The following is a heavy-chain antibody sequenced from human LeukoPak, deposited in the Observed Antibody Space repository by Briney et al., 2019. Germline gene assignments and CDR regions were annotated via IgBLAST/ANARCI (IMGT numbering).Heavy chain of an antibody. CDR1: GFTFSNYA. CDR3: ASYDSSGYYHYFDY. V-gene: IGHV3-23*01. CDR2: ISGSGGST. J-gene: IGHJ4*02. D-gene: IGHD3-22*01. Sequence: GGSLRLSCAASGFTFSNYAMSCVRQAPGKGLEWVSGISGSGGSTYYADSVKGRFTISRDNSKNTLYMQMNSLRAEDTAVYYCASYDSSGYYHYFDYWGQGTLVTVSS.